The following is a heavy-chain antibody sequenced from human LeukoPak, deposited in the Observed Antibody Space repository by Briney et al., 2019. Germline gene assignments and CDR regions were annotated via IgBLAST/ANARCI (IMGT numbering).Heavy chain of an antibody. CDR3: ARDPQVLNTIISDAFDI. D-gene: IGHD2-21*01. J-gene: IGHJ3*02. CDR1: GYTFTGYY. Sequence: ASVKVSCKASGYTFTGYYMHWLRQAPAQGLEWMGWINPNSGGTNYPQKFQGTVTMTRDTSISTAYMELSRLRSDDAAVYYCARDPQVLNTIISDAFDIWGQGTMVTVSS. V-gene: IGHV1-2*02. CDR2: INPNSGGT.